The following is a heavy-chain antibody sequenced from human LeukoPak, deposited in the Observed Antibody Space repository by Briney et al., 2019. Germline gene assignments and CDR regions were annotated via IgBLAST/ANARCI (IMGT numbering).Heavy chain of an antibody. V-gene: IGHV3-48*03. Sequence: GGSLRLSCAAPGFTFTGYEMNWVRQAPGKGLEWVSSISSTGSTMYYAGSVKGRFTISRDNAKNSLYLQMNSLRAEDTSVYYCARAAYMVRGVIITPPFDYWGQGALVTVSS. CDR1: GFTFTGYE. J-gene: IGHJ4*02. D-gene: IGHD3-10*01. CDR2: ISSTGSTM. CDR3: ARAAYMVRGVIITPPFDY.